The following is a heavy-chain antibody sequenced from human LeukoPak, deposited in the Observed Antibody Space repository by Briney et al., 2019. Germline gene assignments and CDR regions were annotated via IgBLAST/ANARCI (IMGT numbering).Heavy chain of an antibody. V-gene: IGHV3-23*01. CDR1: GFTFSNYG. J-gene: IGHJ6*03. CDR2: ISGSGSRT. D-gene: IGHD3-10*01. CDR3: AKEMRNFGTYYYYMDV. Sequence: GGSLRLSCAASGFTFSNYGMSWVRQAPGKGLEWVSEISGSGSRTYYADYVKGRFTISRDNPKNTLYLQMNSLRADDTAVYYCAKEMRNFGTYYYYMDVWGKGTTVTISS.